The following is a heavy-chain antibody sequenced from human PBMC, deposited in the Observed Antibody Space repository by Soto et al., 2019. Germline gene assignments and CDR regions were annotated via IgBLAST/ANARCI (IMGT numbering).Heavy chain of an antibody. CDR2: IISKTHGGAT. Sequence: AGSMRLSCAASGFTFSNYGMHWVRQAPGKGLEWVGRIISKTHGGATHYAAPVKGRFTISRDDSKNTLYLQMNSLATEDTAIYYCATGIYDSGGVDYWGRGTLVTVSS. CDR3: ATGIYDSGGVDY. J-gene: IGHJ4*02. V-gene: IGHV3-15*06. CDR1: GFTFSNYG. D-gene: IGHD3-22*01.